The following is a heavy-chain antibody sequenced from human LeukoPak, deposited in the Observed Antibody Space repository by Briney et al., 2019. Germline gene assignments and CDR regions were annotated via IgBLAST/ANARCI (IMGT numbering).Heavy chain of an antibody. Sequence: GASVKVSCKASGGTFSSYAISWVRQAPGQGLEWMGGIIPIFGTANYAQKFQGRVTITADKSTSTAYMELSSLRSEDTAVYYCARVLRGQVIAAAGITRYYYMDVWGKGTTVTVSS. J-gene: IGHJ6*03. CDR1: GGTFSSYA. D-gene: IGHD6-13*01. V-gene: IGHV1-69*06. CDR3: ARVLRGQVIAAAGITRYYYMDV. CDR2: IIPIFGTA.